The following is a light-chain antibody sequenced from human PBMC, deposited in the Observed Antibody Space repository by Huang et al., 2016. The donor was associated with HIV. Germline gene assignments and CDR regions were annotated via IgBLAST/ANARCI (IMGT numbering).Light chain of an antibody. J-gene: IGKJ2*01. Sequence: EVVLTQSPATLSLSPGGRATLSCGASQGVSSSFAWYQQKPGQAPRRRVYAASIRAAGIPSRFIGCACWTDFPLTISSLEPEDFAVYYCQQRRNWPPYTFGQRTRLEIK. CDR2: AAS. CDR1: QGVSSS. CDR3: QQRRNWPPYT. V-gene: IGKV3-11*01.